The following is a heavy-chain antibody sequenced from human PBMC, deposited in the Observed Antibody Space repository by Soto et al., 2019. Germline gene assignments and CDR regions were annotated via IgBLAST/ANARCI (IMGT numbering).Heavy chain of an antibody. CDR3: ARDLSYGGNSDHRGIYY. D-gene: IGHD4-17*01. CDR1: GFTFSDYY. V-gene: IGHV3-11*06. CDR2: ISSSSSYT. J-gene: IGHJ4*02. Sequence: GGSLRLSCAASGFTFSDYYMSWIRQAPGKGLEWVSYISSSSSYTNYADSVKGRFTISRDNAKNSLYLQMNSLRAEDTAVYYCARDLSYGGNSDHRGIYYWGQGTLVTVSS.